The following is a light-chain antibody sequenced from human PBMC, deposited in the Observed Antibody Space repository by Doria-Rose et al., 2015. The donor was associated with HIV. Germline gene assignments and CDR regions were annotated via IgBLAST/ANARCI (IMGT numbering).Light chain of an antibody. CDR1: SSDVGGYNY. J-gene: IGLJ2*01. V-gene: IGLV2-8*01. CDR3: SSYAGSDNLV. CDR2: EVN. Sequence: QSVVTQPPSAFGSPGQSVTISCTGTSSDVGGYNYVSWYQQHPGKAPKLMIYEVNKRPSAVPDRFSGPKSGNTASLAVSGLQAEDEADYYCSSYAGSDNLVFGGGTKLTVL.